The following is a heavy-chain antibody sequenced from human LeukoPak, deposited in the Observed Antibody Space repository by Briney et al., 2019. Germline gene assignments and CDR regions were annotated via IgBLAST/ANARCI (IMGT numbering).Heavy chain of an antibody. J-gene: IGHJ6*02. CDR2: IDPSDSYT. CDR3: ARPMAGSGGYYYYDMDV. CDR1: GYSFTSYW. V-gene: IGHV5-10-1*01. Sequence: GESLKISCKGSGYSFTSYWITWVRQMPGKGLEWMGRIDPSDSYTNYSPSFQGHVTISVDKSISTAYLQWSSLKASDTATYYCARPMAGSGGYYYYDMDVWGQGTTVTVSS. D-gene: IGHD2-8*01.